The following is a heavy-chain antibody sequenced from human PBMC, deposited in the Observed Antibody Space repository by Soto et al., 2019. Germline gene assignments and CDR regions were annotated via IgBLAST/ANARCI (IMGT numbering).Heavy chain of an antibody. CDR2: IVVGSGNT. J-gene: IGHJ3*02. Sequence: SVKVSCKASGFTFTSSAMQWVRQARGQRLEWIGWIVVGSGNTNYAQKFQERVTITRDMSTSTAYMELSSLRSEDTAVYYCAADPRNYYDSSGYYPRAQFDIWGQGTMVTVSS. CDR1: GFTFTSSA. V-gene: IGHV1-58*02. D-gene: IGHD3-22*01. CDR3: AADPRNYYDSSGYYPRAQFDI.